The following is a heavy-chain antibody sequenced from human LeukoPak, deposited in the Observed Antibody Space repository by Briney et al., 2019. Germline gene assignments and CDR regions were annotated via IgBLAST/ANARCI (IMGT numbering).Heavy chain of an antibody. CDR1: GFIFSSYA. CDR2: ISGSGENT. D-gene: IGHD6-19*01. CDR3: AQDRFVSSGRDDY. Sequence: GGSLRLSCTASGFIFSSYAMSWVRQAPGKGLEWVSGISGSGENTYYVDSVKGRFTISRDNSKNTLYLQMTNLRVEDTAVYFCAQDRFVSSGRDDYWGQGTLVTVSS. J-gene: IGHJ4*02. V-gene: IGHV3-23*01.